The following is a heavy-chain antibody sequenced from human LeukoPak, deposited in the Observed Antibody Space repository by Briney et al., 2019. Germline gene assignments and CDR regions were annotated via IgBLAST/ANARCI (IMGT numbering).Heavy chain of an antibody. CDR3: ASAGTYYILDY. J-gene: IGHJ4*02. CDR2: TSYTGTT. CDR1: GGSVSSGHYY. V-gene: IGHV4-61*01. Sequence: PSETLSLTCTVSGGSVSSGHYYWSWIRQPPGKALEWVGYTSYTGTTDYNPSLSSRVSISVDTSKAQFFLKLSSVTAADTAVYYCASAGTYYILDYWGQGTLVTVSS. D-gene: IGHD1-26*01.